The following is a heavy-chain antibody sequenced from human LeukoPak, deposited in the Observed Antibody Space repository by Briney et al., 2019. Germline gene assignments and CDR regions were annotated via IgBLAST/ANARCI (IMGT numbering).Heavy chain of an antibody. V-gene: IGHV5-51*01. D-gene: IGHD6-19*01. Sequence: GESPKISCKGSGYSFISYWIGWVRQLPGKGLEWWGIIYTGDSDTIYSPSFQGQVTISADKSINTAYLQWSSLKASDTAIYYCAITPSGSGFQYYFDYWGQGTLVTVSS. J-gene: IGHJ4*02. CDR2: IYTGDSDT. CDR3: AITPSGSGFQYYFDY. CDR1: GYSFISYW.